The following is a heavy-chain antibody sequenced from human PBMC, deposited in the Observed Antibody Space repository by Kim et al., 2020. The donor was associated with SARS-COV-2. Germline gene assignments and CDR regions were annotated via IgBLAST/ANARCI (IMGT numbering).Heavy chain of an antibody. D-gene: IGHD4-17*01. Sequence: KYYADSVKGRFTISRDNSKNTLYLQRNSLRAEDTAVYYCARGRQYGDLNYWGQGTLVTVSS. CDR3: ARGRQYGDLNY. CDR2: K. V-gene: IGHV3-33*01. J-gene: IGHJ4*02.